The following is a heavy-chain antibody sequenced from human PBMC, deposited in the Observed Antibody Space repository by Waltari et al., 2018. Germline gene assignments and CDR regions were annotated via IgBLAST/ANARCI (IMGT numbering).Heavy chain of an antibody. V-gene: IGHV4-59*01. J-gene: IGHJ6*03. CDR3: ARDRRETAMIPYYDYDYYMDV. Sequence: QVQLQESGPGLVKPSETLSLTCTVSGGSISSYYWRWIRQPPGTGLGWIGYIYYSGSNTDSPSLESRVTISVDTSRSQCSLKRSSVTAADTAVYYCARDRRETAMIPYYDYDYYMDVWGKGTTVTVSS. CDR1: GGSISSYY. D-gene: IGHD5-18*01. CDR2: IYYSGSN.